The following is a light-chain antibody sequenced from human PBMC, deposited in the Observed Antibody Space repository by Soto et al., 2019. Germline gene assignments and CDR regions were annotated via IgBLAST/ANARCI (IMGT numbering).Light chain of an antibody. Sequence: EIVLTQSPATLSVSPGESAPLSCRASQSVSSNLAWYQQKPGQAPRLLIYGASTRATGFPARFSGSGSGTEFTLTITSLQSEDFAVYWCQQYNNWPLTFGPGTRLEIK. V-gene: IGKV3D-15*01. CDR3: QQYNNWPLT. CDR1: QSVSSN. CDR2: GAS. J-gene: IGKJ5*01.